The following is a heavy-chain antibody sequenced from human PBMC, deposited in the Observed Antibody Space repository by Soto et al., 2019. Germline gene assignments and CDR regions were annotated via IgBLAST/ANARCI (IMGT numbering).Heavy chain of an antibody. CDR3: ARGLAPRTNYYYYFGMDV. J-gene: IGHJ6*02. Sequence: QVKLVESGGGVVQPGRSLRLSCAASGFTFSTYAMHWVRQAPGKGLEWVAVISYDGSNKYYADSVKGRFTISRENSKNTLYLQMNSLRAEDTALYYCARGLAPRTNYYYYFGMDVWGQGTTVTVSS. V-gene: IGHV3-30-3*01. CDR2: ISYDGSNK. D-gene: IGHD6-6*01. CDR1: GFTFSTYA.